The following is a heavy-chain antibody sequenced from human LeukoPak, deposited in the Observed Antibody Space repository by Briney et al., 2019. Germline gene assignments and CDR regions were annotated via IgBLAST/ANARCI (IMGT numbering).Heavy chain of an antibody. CDR1: GFTLSNFA. CDR3: ARQMTPHGNFDY. J-gene: IGHJ4*02. CDR2: IGTAGDT. D-gene: IGHD1-26*01. Sequence: GGSLRLSCAASGFTLSNFAMHWVRHAAGKGLEWVSAIGTAGDTFYPGSVKGRFTISRENAKNSLYLQMNNLRAEDTAVYYCARQMTPHGNFDYWGQGTLVTVSS. V-gene: IGHV3-13*01.